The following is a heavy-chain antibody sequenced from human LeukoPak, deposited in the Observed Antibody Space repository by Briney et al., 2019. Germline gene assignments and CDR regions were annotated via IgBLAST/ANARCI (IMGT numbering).Heavy chain of an antibody. V-gene: IGHV3-21*01. CDR2: ISSSSYI. J-gene: IGHJ4*02. Sequence: GGSLRLSCAASGFTFSSYSMNWVRQAPGKGLEWVSSISSSSYIYYADSVKGRFTISRDNSKNTLYLQMNSLRAEDTAVYYCATDRLIGRFDYWGQGTLVTVSS. CDR3: ATDRLIGRFDY. CDR1: GFTFSSYS. D-gene: IGHD3-22*01.